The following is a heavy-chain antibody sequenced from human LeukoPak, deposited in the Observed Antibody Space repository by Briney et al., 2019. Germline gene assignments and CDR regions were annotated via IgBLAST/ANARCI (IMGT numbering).Heavy chain of an antibody. Sequence: GRSLRLSCAASGFTFSSHAMHWVRQAPGKGLEWVTVTSNDGSNKYYADSVKGRFTISRDNSKNTLFLQMNSLRIEDTAIYYCAKTYDTTGLFYGLDIWGQGTMVTVSS. CDR1: GFTFSSHA. V-gene: IGHV3-30*04. CDR3: AKTYDTTGLFYGLDI. J-gene: IGHJ3*02. D-gene: IGHD2/OR15-2a*01. CDR2: TSNDGSNK.